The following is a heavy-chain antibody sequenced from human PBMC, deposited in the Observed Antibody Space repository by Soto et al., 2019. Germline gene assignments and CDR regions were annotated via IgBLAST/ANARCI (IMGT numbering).Heavy chain of an antibody. Sequence: EXLKIYCKCSGYXFTSYLLVWVRHMPGKGLEWIGIIYPGDSDTRYSPSFQGQVTISADKSISTSYLQLISLKASDTAMYYCARRLYGGKSFAHWGQGTLGTVSS. CDR1: GYXFTSYL. D-gene: IGHD2-15*01. CDR2: IYPGDSDT. CDR3: ARRLYGGKSFAH. J-gene: IGHJ4*02. V-gene: IGHV5-51*01.